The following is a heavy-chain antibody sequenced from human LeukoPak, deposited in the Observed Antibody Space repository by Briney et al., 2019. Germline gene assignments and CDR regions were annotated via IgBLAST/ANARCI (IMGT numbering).Heavy chain of an antibody. CDR3: ARNPTLARFDP. CDR1: ADSINIYY. CDR2: VYPSGNT. J-gene: IGHJ5*02. Sequence: PSETLSLTCTISADSINIYYWTWIRQPAGKGLEWIGRVYPSGNTNYNPSLKSRVTMSVDTSKNQFSLRLTSVTAADTAAYYCARNPTLARFDPWGQGTLVTVSS. V-gene: IGHV4-4*07.